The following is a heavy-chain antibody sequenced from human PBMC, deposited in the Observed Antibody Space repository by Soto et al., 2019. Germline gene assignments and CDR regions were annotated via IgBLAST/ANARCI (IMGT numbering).Heavy chain of an antibody. V-gene: IGHV3-43*01. J-gene: IGHJ6*02. CDR2: ITWNGGNT. CDR3: ARETLSFGSALDV. D-gene: IGHD3-3*01. Sequence: PGGSLRLSGAASGFRFDDYNIHWVRQAPGKGLEWVSLITWNGGNTYYADSVKGRFTIPRDGTTESVSLQMTSLKREDAGLYYCARETLSFGSALDVWGQGTMVTVSS. CDR1: GFRFDDYN.